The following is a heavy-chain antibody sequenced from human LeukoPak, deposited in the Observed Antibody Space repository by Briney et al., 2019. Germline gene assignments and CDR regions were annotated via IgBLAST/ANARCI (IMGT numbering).Heavy chain of an antibody. J-gene: IGHJ3*02. CDR3: SRGHSSGNSYGAFDM. CDR1: GFNLRRYW. Sequence: GRTLRLSRAASGFNLRRYWVHWVREAPGKGRVGGSLIRSDASPTIYADSVKGRFTNSSDHAKTTVDLQLNSLRAEDTAVYFCSRGHSSGNSYGAFDMWGQGTKVTVSS. V-gene: IGHV3-74*01. CDR2: IRSDASPT. D-gene: IGHD4-23*01.